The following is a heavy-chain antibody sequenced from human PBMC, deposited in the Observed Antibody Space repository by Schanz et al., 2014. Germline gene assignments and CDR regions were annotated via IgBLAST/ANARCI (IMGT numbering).Heavy chain of an antibody. CDR1: GYTFTNFF. CDR2: INPIGGST. V-gene: IGHV1-46*03. J-gene: IGHJ4*02. Sequence: QVQVEQSGPEVKKPGASVTVSCQASGYTFTNFFLHWVRQAPGQGLEWMGIINPIGGSTTYAQKLRGAVTLTTDTSTDTAYLELTSLRSEDTAVYYCARGSPENMIRGELDYWGQGTLVTVSS. D-gene: IGHD3-10*01. CDR3: ARGSPENMIRGELDY.